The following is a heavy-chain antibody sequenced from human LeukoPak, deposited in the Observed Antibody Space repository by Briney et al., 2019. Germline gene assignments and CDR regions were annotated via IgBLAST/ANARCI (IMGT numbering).Heavy chain of an antibody. CDR1: GFTVSTDH. CDR2: INWNGGST. V-gene: IGHV3-20*04. D-gene: IGHD3-22*01. J-gene: IGHJ4*02. CDR3: ARERTYYYDSNPDYFDY. Sequence: TGGSLRLSCAASGFTVSTDHMSWVRQAPGKGLEWVSGINWNGGSTGYADSVKGRFTISRDNAKNSLYLQMNSLRAGDTALYYCARERTYYYDSNPDYFDYWGQGTLVTVSS.